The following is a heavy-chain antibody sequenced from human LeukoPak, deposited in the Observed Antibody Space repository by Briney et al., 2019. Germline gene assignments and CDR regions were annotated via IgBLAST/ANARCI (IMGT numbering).Heavy chain of an antibody. V-gene: IGHV7-4-1*02. J-gene: IGHJ4*02. CDR2: INTNTGNP. D-gene: IGHD3-10*01. CDR1: GYTFTSYA. CDR3: ARELWFGELLYTPGGY. Sequence: ASVKVSCKASGYTFTSYAMNWVRQAPGQGLEWMGWINTNTGNPTYAQGFTGRFVFSLDTSVSTAYLQISSLKAEDTAVYYCARELWFGELLYTPGGYWGQGTLVTVSS.